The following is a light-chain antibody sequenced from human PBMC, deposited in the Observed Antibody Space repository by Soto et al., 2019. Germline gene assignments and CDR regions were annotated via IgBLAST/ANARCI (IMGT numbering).Light chain of an antibody. J-gene: IGKJ1*01. Sequence: DIQMTQSPSTLSASVGDRVTITCRASQSISSWLAWYQQKPGKAPKLLIYKASSLESGVPSRFSGSGSGTDFTLTINSLQPEDFATYYCQQYNSYWTFGQGTKV. CDR1: QSISSW. CDR3: QQYNSYWT. CDR2: KAS. V-gene: IGKV1-5*03.